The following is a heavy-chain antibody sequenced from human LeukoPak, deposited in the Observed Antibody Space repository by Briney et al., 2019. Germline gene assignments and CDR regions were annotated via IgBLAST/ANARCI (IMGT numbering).Heavy chain of an antibody. CDR1: GFTFNDYE. CDR3: AKAPVTSCRGAFCYPFDY. CDR2: ITSAGTTT. D-gene: IGHD2-15*01. J-gene: IGHJ4*02. V-gene: IGHV3-48*03. Sequence: GGSLRLSCAASGFTFNDYEMNWVRQAPGKGLEWISYITSAGTTTFYADSVRGRFIISRDNDKNSLYLQMNSLRAEDAAVYYCAKAPVTSCRGAFCYPFDYWGQGTLVTVSS.